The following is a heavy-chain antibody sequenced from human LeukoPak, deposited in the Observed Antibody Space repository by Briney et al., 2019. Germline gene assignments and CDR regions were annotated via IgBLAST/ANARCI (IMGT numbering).Heavy chain of an antibody. CDR2: IYPGDSDT. Sequence: GESLKISCKGSGYSFTSYWIGWVRQMPGKGMELMGIIYPGDSDTRYSPSFQGQLTISADKSISTAYLQWSSLKASDTAMYYCARLPTYYYDSSGYYGFAGMDVWGQGTTVTVSS. CDR1: GYSFTSYW. D-gene: IGHD3-22*01. CDR3: ARLPTYYYDSSGYYGFAGMDV. V-gene: IGHV5-51*01. J-gene: IGHJ6*02.